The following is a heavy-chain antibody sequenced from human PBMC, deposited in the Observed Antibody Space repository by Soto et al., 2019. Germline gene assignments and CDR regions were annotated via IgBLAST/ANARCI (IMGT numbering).Heavy chain of an antibody. CDR1: GFTFSSYS. D-gene: IGHD2-15*01. J-gene: IGHJ5*02. Sequence: EVQLVESGGGLVKPGESLRLSCAASGFTFSSYSMNWVRQAPGKGLEWVSAITSGDSYIYYADSVKGRFTISIDNAKNSLYLQMNSLRAADTSVYYCARQLGICSGGGCYPLGQGTLVTVSS. CDR3: ARQLGICSGGGCYP. CDR2: ITSGDSYI. V-gene: IGHV3-21*01.